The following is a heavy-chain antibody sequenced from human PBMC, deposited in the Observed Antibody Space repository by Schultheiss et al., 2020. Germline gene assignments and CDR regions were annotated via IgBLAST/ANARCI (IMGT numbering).Heavy chain of an antibody. CDR1: GFTFSSYA. Sequence: GGSLRLSCAASGFTFSSYAMSWVRQAPGKGLEWVSAISGSGGSTYYADSVKGRFTISRDNSKNTLYLQMNSLRAEDTAVYYCAKDLAILTTVTRGIDYWGKGTLVTVSS. CDR3: AKDLAILTTVTRGIDY. V-gene: IGHV3-23*01. J-gene: IGHJ4*02. D-gene: IGHD4-17*01. CDR2: ISGSGGST.